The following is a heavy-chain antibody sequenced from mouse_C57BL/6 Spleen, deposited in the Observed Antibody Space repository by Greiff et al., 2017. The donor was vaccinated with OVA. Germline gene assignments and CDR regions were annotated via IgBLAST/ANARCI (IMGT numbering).Heavy chain of an antibody. Sequence: VQLQQPGAELVKPGASVKLSCKASSYTFTSYWMQWVKQRPGQGLEWIGEIDPSDSYTNYNQKFKGKATLTVDTSSSTAYMQLSSLTSEDSAVYYCARDYRNFDVWGTGTTVTVSS. D-gene: IGHD2-14*01. V-gene: IGHV1-50*01. J-gene: IGHJ1*03. CDR1: SYTFTSYW. CDR2: IDPSDSYT. CDR3: ARDYRNFDV.